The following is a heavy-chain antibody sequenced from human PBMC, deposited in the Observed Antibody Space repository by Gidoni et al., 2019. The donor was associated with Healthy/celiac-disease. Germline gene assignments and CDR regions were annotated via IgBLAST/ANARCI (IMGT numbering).Heavy chain of an antibody. Sequence: QVQLQQWGAGLLKPSETLSLTCAVYGGSFSGYYWSWIRQPPGKGLEWIGEINHSGSTNYNPSLKSRVTISVDTSKNQFSLKLSSVTAADTAVYYCARGVLGQQLVFDYWGQGTLVTVSS. CDR2: INHSGST. CDR1: GGSFSGYY. V-gene: IGHV4-34*01. D-gene: IGHD6-13*01. CDR3: ARGVLGQQLVFDY. J-gene: IGHJ4*02.